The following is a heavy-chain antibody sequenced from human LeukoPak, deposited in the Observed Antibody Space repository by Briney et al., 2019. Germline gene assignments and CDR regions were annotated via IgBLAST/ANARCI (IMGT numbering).Heavy chain of an antibody. CDR3: VRDSGYGLDAFDI. D-gene: IGHD5-12*01. Sequence: SQTLSLTCAISGDSVSSNSAAWNWIRQSPSRGLEWLGRIYYRSKWYNDYPVFMKSRITINPDTSKNQFSLQLKSVTPEDTAVYYCVRDSGYGLDAFDIWGQGTKVTVSS. CDR2: IYYRSKWYN. J-gene: IGHJ3*02. CDR1: GDSVSSNSAA. V-gene: IGHV6-1*01.